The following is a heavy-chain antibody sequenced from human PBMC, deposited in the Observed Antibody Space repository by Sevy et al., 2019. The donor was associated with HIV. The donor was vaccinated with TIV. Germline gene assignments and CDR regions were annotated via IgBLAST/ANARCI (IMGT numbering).Heavy chain of an antibody. Sequence: GGSLRLSCEASGITFSNYNFHWVRQAPGKGLEWVSAIVTGSSYKYYADPVKGRFTISRDNAKIQLYLQMHSLRVEDTAVYYCARTRPNPPGTVTNSLYYGMDLWGQGTTVTVSS. D-gene: IGHD4-4*01. CDR3: ARTRPNPPGTVTNSLYYGMDL. J-gene: IGHJ6*02. CDR2: IVTGSSYK. CDR1: GITFSNYN. V-gene: IGHV3-21*06.